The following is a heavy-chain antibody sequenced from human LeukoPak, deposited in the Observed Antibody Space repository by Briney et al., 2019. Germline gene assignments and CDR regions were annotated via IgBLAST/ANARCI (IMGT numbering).Heavy chain of an antibody. CDR1: GFTFSSYG. CDR2: IRYDGSNK. V-gene: IGHV3-30*02. CDR3: GKGTVVVPAVADY. J-gene: IGHJ4*02. D-gene: IGHD2-2*01. Sequence: GGSLRLSCAASGFTFSSYGMHWVRQAPGKGLEWVAFIRYDGSNKYYADSVKGRFTISRDNSKNTLYLQMNSLRAEDTAVYYCGKGTVVVPAVADYWGQGTLVTVSS.